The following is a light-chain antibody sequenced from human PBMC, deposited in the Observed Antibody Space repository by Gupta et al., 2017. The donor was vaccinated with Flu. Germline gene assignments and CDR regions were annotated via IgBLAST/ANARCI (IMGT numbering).Light chain of an antibody. Sequence: QSALTQPRSVSGSPGQSVTISCTGTSSDVGGYNYVSWYQQHPGKAPKLMTYDVSKRPSGVPDRFSGSKSGNTASLTISGLQAEDEADYYCCSYAGSYTEVFGGGTKLTVL. V-gene: IGLV2-11*01. CDR3: CSYAGSYTEV. CDR2: DVS. CDR1: SSDVGGYNY. J-gene: IGLJ2*01.